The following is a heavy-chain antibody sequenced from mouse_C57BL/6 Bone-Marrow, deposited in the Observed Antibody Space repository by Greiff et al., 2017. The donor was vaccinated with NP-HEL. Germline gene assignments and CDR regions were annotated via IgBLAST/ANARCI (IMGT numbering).Heavy chain of an antibody. CDR3: ARSEDGYLGLYFDV. Sequence: LVESGPELVKPGASVKISCKASGYTFTDYYINWVKQRPGRGLEWIGWIFPGSGSTYYNEKFKGKATLTVDKSSSTAYMLLSSLTSEDSAVYCCARSEDGYLGLYFDVWGTGTTVTVSS. D-gene: IGHD2-3*01. V-gene: IGHV1-75*01. CDR1: GYTFTDYY. J-gene: IGHJ1*03. CDR2: IFPGSGST.